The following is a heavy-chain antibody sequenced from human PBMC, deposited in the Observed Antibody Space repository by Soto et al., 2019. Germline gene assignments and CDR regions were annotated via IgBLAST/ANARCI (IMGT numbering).Heavy chain of an antibody. CDR3: AKDRSMVRGGAVCMDV. Sequence: EVQLVESGGDLVQPGRSLRLSCAASGFRFDNYAMHWVRQVPGKGLEWVSGISWNSGSKCYADSVKGRFTMSRDNAKNALYLQMNRLKPEDTALYYCAKDRSMVRGGAVCMDVWGKGTAVIVSS. CDR1: GFRFDNYA. V-gene: IGHV3-9*01. J-gene: IGHJ6*03. CDR2: ISWNSGSK. D-gene: IGHD3-10*01.